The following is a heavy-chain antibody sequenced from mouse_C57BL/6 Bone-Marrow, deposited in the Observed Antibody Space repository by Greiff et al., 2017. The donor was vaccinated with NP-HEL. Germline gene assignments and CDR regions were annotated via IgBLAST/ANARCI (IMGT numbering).Heavy chain of an antibody. CDR1: GFNIKDDY. CDR3: LEKWVYFDY. Sequence: EVQLQQSGAELVRPGASVKLSCTASGFNIKDDYMHWVKQRPEQGLEWIGWIDPENGDTEYASKFQGKATITADTSSNTAYLQLSSLTSEDTAVYYCLEKWVYFDYWGQGTTLTVSS. D-gene: IGHD1-3*01. J-gene: IGHJ2*01. V-gene: IGHV14-4*01. CDR2: IDPENGDT.